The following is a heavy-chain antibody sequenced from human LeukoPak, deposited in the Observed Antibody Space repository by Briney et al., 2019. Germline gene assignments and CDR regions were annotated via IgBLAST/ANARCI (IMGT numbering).Heavy chain of an antibody. CDR3: ARVRDRHQYYFDY. J-gene: IGHJ4*02. V-gene: IGHV4-4*07. CDR2: IYTSGST. CDR1: GVSISREY. Sequence: LETLSLTRTVSGVSISREYWSWGWRSAGKEVEWSGRIYTSGSTNYNPSLKSRVTMSVDTSKNQFSLKLSSVTAADTAVYYCARVRDRHQYYFDYWGQGTLVTVSS.